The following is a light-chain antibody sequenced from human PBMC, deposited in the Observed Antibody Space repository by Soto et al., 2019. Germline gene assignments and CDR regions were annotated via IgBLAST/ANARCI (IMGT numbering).Light chain of an antibody. CDR1: SSDVGAYNF. V-gene: IGLV2-14*03. CDR3: SAYPFSRTYV. Sequence: QSVLTQPASVSGSPGQSITISCTGTSSDVGAYNFVSWHQQHPGKAPKLMIYNVYDRPSGISYRFSGSKSGNTASLTISGLRGEDEADYYCSAYPFSRTYVFGTGTRVT. J-gene: IGLJ1*01. CDR2: NVY.